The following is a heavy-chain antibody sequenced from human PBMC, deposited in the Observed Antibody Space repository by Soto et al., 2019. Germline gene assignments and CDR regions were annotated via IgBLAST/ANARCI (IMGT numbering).Heavy chain of an antibody. D-gene: IGHD3-22*01. J-gene: IGHJ4*02. CDR2: IYYSGST. CDR1: GGSRSGVGYY. Sequence: SETMSVTCTFSGGSRSGVGYYWSWIRTHPGKGLEWIGYIYYSGSTYYNPSLKSRVTISVDTSKNQFSLKLSSVTAADTAVYYCARGGPGEITMIVVVPYFDYWGQGTLGTVSS. CDR3: ARGGPGEITMIVVVPYFDY. V-gene: IGHV4-31*03.